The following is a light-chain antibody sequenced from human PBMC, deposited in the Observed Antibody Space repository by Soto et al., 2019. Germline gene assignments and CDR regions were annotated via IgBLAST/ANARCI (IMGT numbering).Light chain of an antibody. CDR1: RSDVGGYNY. J-gene: IGLJ3*02. V-gene: IGLV2-14*01. CDR3: SSYTNQSTVV. CDR2: DVS. Sequence: QSALTQPASVSGSPGQSIAISCTGTRSDVGGYNYVSWYQQPPGKAPKLIIYDVSDRPSGVSTRFSGSKSGNTASLTISGIQADDEADYYCSSYTNQSTVVFGGGTKLTVL.